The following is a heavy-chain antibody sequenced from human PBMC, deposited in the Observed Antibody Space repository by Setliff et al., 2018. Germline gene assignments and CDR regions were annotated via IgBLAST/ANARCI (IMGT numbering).Heavy chain of an antibody. CDR2: IYYSGST. Sequence: TSETLSLTCSVSGDSMSFSYWSWIRQPPGKGLEWIGYIYYSGSTDSHPSLKSRVSISIDTSKNQFSLKLSSVTAADTAVYYCARSFSRREKFLLDYWGQGALVTVSS. V-gene: IGHV4-59*12. J-gene: IGHJ4*02. CDR1: GDSMSFSY. CDR3: ARSFSRREKFLLDY.